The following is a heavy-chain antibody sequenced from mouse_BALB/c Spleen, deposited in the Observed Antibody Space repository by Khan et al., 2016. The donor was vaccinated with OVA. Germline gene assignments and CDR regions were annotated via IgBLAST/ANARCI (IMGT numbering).Heavy chain of an antibody. V-gene: IGHV3-5*02. CDR3: ARDYGSLYWFFDV. CDR1: GISITSGNYR. CDR2: IYYSGTV. D-gene: IGHD1-1*01. Sequence: EVQLQESGPGLVKPSQTVSLTCTVTGISITSGNYRWSWIRPFPGNKLEWIGNIYYSGTVTYNPSPTSRTTITRDTSKNQFFLEMNSLTAEDTATYYCARDYGSLYWFFDVWGAGTTVTVSS. J-gene: IGHJ1*01.